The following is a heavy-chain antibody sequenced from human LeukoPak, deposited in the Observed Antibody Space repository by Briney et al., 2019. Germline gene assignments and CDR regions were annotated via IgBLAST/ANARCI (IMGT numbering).Heavy chain of an antibody. CDR3: AGRGYCSGDTCPAGY. J-gene: IGHJ4*02. CDR2: INHSGST. Sequence: SETLSLTCAVYGGSFSDYYWSWIRQPPGKGLEWIGEINHSGSTNYNPSLKSRVTMSVDTSKSPFSLKLSSVTAADTAVYFCAGRGYCSGDTCPAGYWGQGTLVTVSS. CDR1: GGSFSDYY. D-gene: IGHD2-15*01. V-gene: IGHV4-34*01.